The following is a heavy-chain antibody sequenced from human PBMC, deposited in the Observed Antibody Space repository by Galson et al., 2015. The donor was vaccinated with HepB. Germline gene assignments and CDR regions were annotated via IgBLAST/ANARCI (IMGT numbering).Heavy chain of an antibody. J-gene: IGHJ4*02. D-gene: IGHD1-26*01. CDR2: IVVGSGNT. CDR1: GFTFTSSA. CDR3: AAHLVGATGALGVDH. Sequence: SVKVSCKASGFTFTSSAMQWVRQARGQRLEWIGWIVVGSGNTNYAQKFQERVTITRDMSTSTAYMELSSLRSEDTAVYYCAAHLVGATGALGVDHWGQGTLVTVSS. V-gene: IGHV1-58*02.